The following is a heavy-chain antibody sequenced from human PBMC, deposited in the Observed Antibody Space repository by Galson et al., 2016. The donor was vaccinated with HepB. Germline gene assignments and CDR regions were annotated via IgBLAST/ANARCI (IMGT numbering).Heavy chain of an antibody. Sequence: FLRLSCAASKFIFRGFWMQWVRQAPGEGLKWVARINGDGSTTVYADSVKGRFIISRDNVNYLLFLQMTSLRAEDTAVYFCSRDRNFAADTWGQGTLVTVSS. V-gene: IGHV3-74*01. J-gene: IGHJ5*02. CDR3: SRDRNFAADT. CDR2: INGDGSTT. D-gene: IGHD6-13*01. CDR1: KFIFRGFW.